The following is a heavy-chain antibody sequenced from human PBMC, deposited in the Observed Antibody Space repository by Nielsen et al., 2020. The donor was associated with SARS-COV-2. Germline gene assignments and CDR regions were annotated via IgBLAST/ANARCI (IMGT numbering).Heavy chain of an antibody. D-gene: IGHD3-3*01. CDR3: ARDGVGYYYYMDV. Sequence: GESLKISCTASGFALSAYGMDWVRQVPGRGLEWLAHIRMSDGATQYADSVRGRFTISRDNAKNSLYLQMNSLRDEDTGVYYCARDGVGYYYYMDVWGKGTTVTVSS. J-gene: IGHJ6*03. V-gene: IGHV3-48*02. CDR2: IRMSDGAT. CDR1: GFALSAYG.